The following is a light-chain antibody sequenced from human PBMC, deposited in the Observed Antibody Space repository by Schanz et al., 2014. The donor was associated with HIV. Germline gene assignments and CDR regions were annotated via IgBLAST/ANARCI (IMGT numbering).Light chain of an antibody. V-gene: IGKV1-5*03. CDR1: QSISSW. CDR2: KAS. Sequence: DIQMTQSPSTLSASVGDRVTITCRASQSISSWLAWYQQKPGKAPKLLIYKASSLQSGVPSRFSGSGSGTDFPLSISSLQPDDFATYYCQQYSYFSTFGQGTKVEIK. J-gene: IGKJ1*01. CDR3: QQYSYFST.